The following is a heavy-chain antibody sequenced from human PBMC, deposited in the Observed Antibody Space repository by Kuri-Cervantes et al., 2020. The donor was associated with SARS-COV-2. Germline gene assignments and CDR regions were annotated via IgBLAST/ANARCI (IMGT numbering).Heavy chain of an antibody. CDR2: ISSSSYI. D-gene: IGHD3-22*01. CDR1: GFTFSSYS. V-gene: IGHV3-21*01. CDR3: ARGDNYYDSSGHDY. Sequence: GGSLRLSCAASGFTFSSYSMNWVRQAPGKGLEWVSSISSSSYIYYADSMKGRFTISRDNSKNTLYLQMNSLRAEDTAVYYCARGDNYYDSSGHDYWGQGTLVTVSS. J-gene: IGHJ4*02.